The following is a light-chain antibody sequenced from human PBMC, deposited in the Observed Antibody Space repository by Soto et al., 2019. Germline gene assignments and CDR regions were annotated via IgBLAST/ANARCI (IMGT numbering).Light chain of an antibody. CDR2: GTS. CDR3: QQYNNWPLWT. J-gene: IGKJ1*01. CDR1: QSVSYN. Sequence: EIVMTQSPATLSVSPGERATLSCRASQSVSYNLAWYQQKLGQAPRLLIYGTSTRATGIPARFSGSGSGTEFTLTISSLQSEDFAVYYCQQYNNWPLWTFGQGTKV. V-gene: IGKV3-15*01.